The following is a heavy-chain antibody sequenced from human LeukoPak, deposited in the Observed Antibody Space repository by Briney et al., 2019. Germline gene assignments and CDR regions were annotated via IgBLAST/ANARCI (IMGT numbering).Heavy chain of an antibody. CDR2: ISDSSRTM. D-gene: IGHD5-12*01. Sequence: PGRSLRLSCAASGFTFSSYGMHWVRRAPGKGLEWISYISDSSRTMYYADSVKGRFTISRDNAKNSLYLQMSSLRVDDTALYFCASALGYDESRDYWGQGTLVTVSS. CDR1: GFTFSSYG. J-gene: IGHJ4*02. CDR3: ASALGYDESRDY. V-gene: IGHV3-48*04.